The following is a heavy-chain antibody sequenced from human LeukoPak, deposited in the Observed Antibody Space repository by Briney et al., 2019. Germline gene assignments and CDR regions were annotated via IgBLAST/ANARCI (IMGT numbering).Heavy chain of an antibody. D-gene: IGHD3-22*01. V-gene: IGHV3-64*01. CDR1: GFTFSGYA. J-gene: IGHJ4*02. CDR3: ARVDYDSSGYPDY. CDR2: ISSNGGST. Sequence: GGSLRLSCAASGFTFSGYAMHWVRQAPGKGLEYVSAISSNGGSTYYANSVKGRFTISRDNSKNTLYLQMGSLRAEDMAVYYCARVDYDSSGYPDYWGQGTLVTVSS.